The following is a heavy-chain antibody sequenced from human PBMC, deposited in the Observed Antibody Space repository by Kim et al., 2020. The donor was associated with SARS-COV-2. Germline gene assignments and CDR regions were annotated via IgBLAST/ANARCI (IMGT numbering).Heavy chain of an antibody. CDR3: ARDGGGLIVVVPGGGYYYYGMDV. V-gene: IGHV3-21*01. D-gene: IGHD2-2*01. Sequence: GGSLRLSCAASGFTFSSYSMNWVRQAPGKGLEWVSSISSSRSYIYYADSVKGRFTISRDNAKNSLYLQMNSLRAEDTAVYYCARDGGGLIVVVPGGGYYYYGMDVWGQGATVTVSS. CDR1: GFTFSSYS. J-gene: IGHJ6*02. CDR2: ISSSRSYI.